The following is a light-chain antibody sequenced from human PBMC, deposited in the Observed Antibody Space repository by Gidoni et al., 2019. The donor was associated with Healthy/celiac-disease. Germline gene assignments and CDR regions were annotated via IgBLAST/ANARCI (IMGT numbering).Light chain of an antibody. CDR2: DAS. CDR3: QQRSNWPPSIT. J-gene: IGKJ5*01. V-gene: IGKV3-11*01. CDR1: QSVSSY. Sequence: IVLTQSPATLSLSPGARATLSCRASQSVSSYLAGYQQKPGQAPRLLIYDASNRATGIPARFSGSGSGTDFTLTISSLEPEDFAVYYCQQRSNWPPSITFGQGTRLEIK.